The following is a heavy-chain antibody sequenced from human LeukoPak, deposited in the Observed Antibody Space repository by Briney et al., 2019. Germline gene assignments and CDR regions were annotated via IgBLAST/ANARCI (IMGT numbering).Heavy chain of an antibody. V-gene: IGHV1-18*01. Sequence: ASVKVSCKASGYTFTSYGISWVRQAPGQGLDWMGWISAYNGNTNYAQKLQGRVTMTTDTSTSTAYMELRSLRSDDTAIYYRARGGFYCSGGSCYPLHYWGQGTLVTVSS. CDR3: ARGGFYCSGGSCYPLHY. D-gene: IGHD2-15*01. CDR2: ISAYNGNT. J-gene: IGHJ4*02. CDR1: GYTFTSYG.